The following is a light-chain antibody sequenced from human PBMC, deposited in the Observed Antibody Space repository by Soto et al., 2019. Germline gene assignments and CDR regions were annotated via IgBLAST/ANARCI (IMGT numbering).Light chain of an antibody. CDR1: SSDVGGYNY. V-gene: IGLV2-14*01. J-gene: IGLJ1*01. CDR2: EVS. CDR3: SSYTSSSTLDYV. Sequence: QSALTQPASVSGSPGQSITISCTGTSSDVGGYNYVSWYQQQSGKAPKLMIHEVSNRPSGVSNRFSGSKSGNTASLTISGLQAEDEADYYCSSYTSSSTLDYVFGTGTKLTVL.